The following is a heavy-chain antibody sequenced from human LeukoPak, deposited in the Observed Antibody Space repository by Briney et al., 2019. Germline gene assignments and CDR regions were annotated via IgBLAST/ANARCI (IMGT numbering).Heavy chain of an antibody. V-gene: IGHV3-72*01. CDR1: GFTFSDHY. Sequence: GGSLRLSCAVSGFTFSDHYMDWVRQAPGKGLEWVGRIRNKAQSYTTEYAASVQGRFTLSRDDSKNSLYLQMSSLKTEDTAVYYCARTYNWNHDYWGQGTLVTVSS. CDR3: ARTYNWNHDY. CDR2: IRNKAQSYTT. D-gene: IGHD1-20*01. J-gene: IGHJ4*02.